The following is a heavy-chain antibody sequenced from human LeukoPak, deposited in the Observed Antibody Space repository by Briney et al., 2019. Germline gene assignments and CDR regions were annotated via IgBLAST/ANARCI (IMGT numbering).Heavy chain of an antibody. D-gene: IGHD5-18*01. Sequence: PGGSLRLSCAASGFTFSNAWMSWVRQAPGKGLEWVGRIKSKTDGGTTDYAAHVKGRFTISRDDSKNTLYLQMNSLKTEDTAVYYCTTGPGYSYGWGYYYYGMDVWGQGTTVTVSS. CDR2: IKSKTDGGTT. CDR3: TTGPGYSYGWGYYYYGMDV. V-gene: IGHV3-15*01. CDR1: GFTFSNAW. J-gene: IGHJ6*02.